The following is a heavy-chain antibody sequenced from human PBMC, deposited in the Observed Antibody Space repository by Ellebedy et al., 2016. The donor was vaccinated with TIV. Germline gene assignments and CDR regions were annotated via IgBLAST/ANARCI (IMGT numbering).Heavy chain of an antibody. Sequence: ASVKVSCKASGYSFTSYYFHWVRQAPGRGLEWMGIINPSHGATTYAQHFQGRVTMTRDTSTTTVHMELSSLTSDDTAVYYCARGSGWSHYFDYWGQGTVVTVSS. D-gene: IGHD6-19*01. CDR3: ARGSGWSHYFDY. J-gene: IGHJ4*02. CDR2: INPSHGAT. V-gene: IGHV1-46*01. CDR1: GYSFTSYY.